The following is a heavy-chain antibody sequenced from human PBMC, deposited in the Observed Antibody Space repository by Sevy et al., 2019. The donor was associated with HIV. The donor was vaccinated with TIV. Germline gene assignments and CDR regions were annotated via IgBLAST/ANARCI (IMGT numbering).Heavy chain of an antibody. J-gene: IGHJ6*02. Sequence: GSLRLSCAVSGGSISSSNWWSWVRQPPGKGLEWIGEIYHSGSTNYNPSLKSRVTISVDKSKNQFSLKLSSVTAADTAVYYCARDCTGGVCPPTYYYYYGMDVWGQGTTVTVSS. D-gene: IGHD2-8*02. CDR2: IYHSGST. V-gene: IGHV4-4*02. CDR1: GGSISSSNW. CDR3: ARDCTGGVCPPTYYYYYGMDV.